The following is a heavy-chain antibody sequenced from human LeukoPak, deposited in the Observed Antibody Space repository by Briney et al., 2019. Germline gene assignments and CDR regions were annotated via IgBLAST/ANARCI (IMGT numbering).Heavy chain of an antibody. CDR3: ARGTYYYDSSGYYYNFDY. CDR1: GGSISSGSYY. V-gene: IGHV4-61*02. J-gene: IGHJ4*02. D-gene: IGHD3-22*01. Sequence: PSQTLSLTCTVSGGSISSGSYYWSWIRQPAGKGLERVGRIYTSGSTNYNPSLKSRVTISVDTSKNQFSLKLSSVTAADTAVYYCARGTYYYDSSGYYYNFDYWGQGTLVTVSS. CDR2: IYTSGST.